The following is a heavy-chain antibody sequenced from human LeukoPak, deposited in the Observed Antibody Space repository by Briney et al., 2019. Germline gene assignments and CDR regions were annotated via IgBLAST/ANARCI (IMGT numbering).Heavy chain of an antibody. D-gene: IGHD4-17*01. CDR3: GRVTVTTTSDYLDY. J-gene: IGHJ4*02. CDR2: IYSGDST. Sequence: GGSLRLSCAAAGFTVSSNDMSWVRQAPGKGLECASVIYSGDSTYYADSVKGRFTISRDNSKNTLYLQMNSLRAEDTAVYYCGRVTVTTTSDYLDYWGQGTLVTVSS. CDR1: GFTVSSND. V-gene: IGHV3-53*01.